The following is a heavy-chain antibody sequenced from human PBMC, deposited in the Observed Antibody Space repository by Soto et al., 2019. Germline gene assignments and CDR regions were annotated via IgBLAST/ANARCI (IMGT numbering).Heavy chain of an antibody. CDR3: ARGRGYCSSTSCHNWFDP. D-gene: IGHD2-2*01. V-gene: IGHV1-69*02. J-gene: IGHJ5*02. CDR1: GGTFSSYT. Sequence: ASVKVSCKASGGTFSSYTISWVRQAPGQGLEWMGRIIPILGIANYAQKFQGRVTITADKSTSTAYMELSSLRSEDTAVYYCARGRGYCSSTSCHNWFDPWGQGTLVTVSS. CDR2: IIPILGIA.